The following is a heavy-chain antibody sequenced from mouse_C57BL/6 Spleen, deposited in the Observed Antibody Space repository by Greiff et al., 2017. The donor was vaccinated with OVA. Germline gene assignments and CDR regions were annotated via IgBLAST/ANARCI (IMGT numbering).Heavy chain of an antibody. Sequence: VQLQQPGAELVKPGASVKLSCKASGYTFTSYWMQWVKQRPGQGLEWIGEIDPSDSYTNYNQKFKGKATLTVDTSSSTAYMQLSSLTSEDSAVYYCARVPIDAMDYWGQGTSVTVSS. CDR1: GYTFTSYW. J-gene: IGHJ4*01. CDR3: ARVPIDAMDY. CDR2: IDPSDSYT. V-gene: IGHV1-50*01.